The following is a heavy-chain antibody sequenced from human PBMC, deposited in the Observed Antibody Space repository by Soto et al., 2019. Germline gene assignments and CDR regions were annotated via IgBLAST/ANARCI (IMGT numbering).Heavy chain of an antibody. J-gene: IGHJ6*02. CDR2: MNPNSGNT. CDR1: GYTFTSYD. D-gene: IGHD1-7*01. V-gene: IGHV1-8*01. Sequence: APVEVSCKDSGYTFTSYDINWVRQATGQGLEWMGWMNPNSGNTGYAQKFQGRVTMTRNTSISTAYMELSSLRSEDTAVYYCARGRNWNYVEDYYYGMDVWGQGTTVTVSS. CDR3: ARGRNWNYVEDYYYGMDV.